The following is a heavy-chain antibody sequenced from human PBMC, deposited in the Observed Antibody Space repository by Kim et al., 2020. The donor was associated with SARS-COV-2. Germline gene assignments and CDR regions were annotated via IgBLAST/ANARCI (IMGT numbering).Heavy chain of an antibody. Sequence: ASVKVSCKASGYTFTSYYMHWVRQAPGQGLEWMGIINPSGGSTSYAQKFQGRVTMTRDTSTSTVYMELSSLRSEDTAVYYCARGRCSSSWDCLDPTESVHHDYFDYWGQGTLVTVSS. CDR2: INPSGGST. J-gene: IGHJ4*02. D-gene: IGHD6-13*01. CDR3: ARGRCSSSWDCLDPTESVHHDYFDY. CDR1: GYTFTSYY. V-gene: IGHV1-46*01.